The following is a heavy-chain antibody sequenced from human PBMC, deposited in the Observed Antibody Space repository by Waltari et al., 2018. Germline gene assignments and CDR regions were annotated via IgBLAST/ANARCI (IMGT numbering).Heavy chain of an antibody. Sequence: VQLVESGGGWVQPGGSLRLSCAASGVTFRRYDMNWVRQDPGDGLGWIGSIYHSGATYYNPSLKSRVTISLDTSKNQFSLKLSSVTAADTAVYYCARGGGWYEGGFDYWGQGTLVTVSS. V-gene: IGHV4-38-2*01. D-gene: IGHD6-19*01. CDR2: IYHSGAT. CDR3: ARGGGWYEGGFDY. CDR1: GVTFRRYD. J-gene: IGHJ4*02.